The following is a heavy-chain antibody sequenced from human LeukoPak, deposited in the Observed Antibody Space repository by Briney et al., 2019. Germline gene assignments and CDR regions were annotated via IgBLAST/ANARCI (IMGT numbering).Heavy chain of an antibody. CDR2: IIPIFGTA. J-gene: IGHJ4*02. CDR1: GGTFSSYA. CDR3: ARDLSGGCSNTSCYN. V-gene: IGHV1-69*01. D-gene: IGHD2-2*02. Sequence: ASVKVSCKASGGTFSSYAISWVRQAPGQGLEWMGGIIPIFGTANYAQKFQGRVTITADESTSTAYMELSSLRSEDTAVYYCARDLSGGCSNTSCYNWGQGTLVTVSS.